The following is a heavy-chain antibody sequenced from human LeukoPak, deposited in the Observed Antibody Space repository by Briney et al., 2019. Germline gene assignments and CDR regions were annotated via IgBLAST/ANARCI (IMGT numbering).Heavy chain of an antibody. CDR2: ISYDGSNQ. CDR3: ARGRYFSRYYYDSSGSYAFDI. D-gene: IGHD3-22*01. Sequence: PGGSLRLSCAASGFRFSSYGMHWVRQAPGKGLEWVAVISYDGSNQYYADSVKGRFTISRDNSKNTLYLQINSLRVEDTAVYYCARGRYFSRYYYDSSGSYAFDIWGQGTMVTVSS. V-gene: IGHV3-30*03. J-gene: IGHJ3*02. CDR1: GFRFSSYG.